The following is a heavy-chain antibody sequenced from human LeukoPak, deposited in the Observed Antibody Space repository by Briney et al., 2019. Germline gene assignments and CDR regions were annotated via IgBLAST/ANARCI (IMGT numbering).Heavy chain of an antibody. Sequence: GGSLRLSCAAPGFMFHDYAIHWVRQAPGKGLEWVSLTSGDGGSTFYADSVKGRFTISRDNSKNSLYLQMNSLRSDDIALYYCARESESSGWYDYWGQGTLVTVSS. CDR2: TSGDGGST. CDR1: GFMFHDYA. CDR3: ARESESSGWYDY. J-gene: IGHJ4*02. D-gene: IGHD6-19*01. V-gene: IGHV3-43*02.